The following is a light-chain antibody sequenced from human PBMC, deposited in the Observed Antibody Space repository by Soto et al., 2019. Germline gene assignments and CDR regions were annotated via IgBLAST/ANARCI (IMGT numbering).Light chain of an antibody. V-gene: IGKV1-39*01. Sequence: DIQMTQSPSSLSASVGDRVTITCRASQNIRSYLNWYQQKPGKAPQLLIYATSSLQTGVPSRFSVGGSGTDFSLVISDLQPEDSATYYCQQGYSSRWTSGRGTKVEI. CDR3: QQGYSSRWT. CDR2: ATS. J-gene: IGKJ1*01. CDR1: QNIRSY.